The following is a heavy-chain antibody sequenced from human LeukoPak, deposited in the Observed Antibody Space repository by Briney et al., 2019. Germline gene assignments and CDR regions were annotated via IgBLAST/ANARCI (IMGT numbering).Heavy chain of an antibody. V-gene: IGHV3-21*01. D-gene: IGHD4-17*01. Sequence: GGSLRLSCAASGFTFSGYSMNWVRQAPGKGLEWVSSISSSSSYIYYADSVKGRFTISRDNAKNSLYLQMNSLRAEDTAVHYCAIMTTVTYIDYWGQGTLVTVSS. J-gene: IGHJ4*02. CDR1: GFTFSGYS. CDR3: AIMTTVTYIDY. CDR2: ISSSSSYI.